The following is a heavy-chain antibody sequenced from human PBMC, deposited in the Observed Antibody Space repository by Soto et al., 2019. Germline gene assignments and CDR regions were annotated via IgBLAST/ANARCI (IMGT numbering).Heavy chain of an antibody. J-gene: IGHJ4*02. CDR1: GFIFSDYT. Sequence: GSLRLSCAASGFIFSDYTLNWVRQAPGKGLEWLSCISSSSAYISYADSVRGRFSISRDNAKNSLYLQLNSLRADDTAVYYCAREADDGYYSDYWGQGSLVTVSS. CDR2: ISSSSAYI. V-gene: IGHV3-21*01. CDR3: AREADDGYYSDY. D-gene: IGHD3-22*01.